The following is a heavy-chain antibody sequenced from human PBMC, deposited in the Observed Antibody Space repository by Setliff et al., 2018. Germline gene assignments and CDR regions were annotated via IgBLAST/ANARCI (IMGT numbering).Heavy chain of an antibody. CDR1: GGSFSGYY. D-gene: IGHD3-10*01. Sequence: KSSETLSLTCAVYGGSFSGYYWTWIRQPPGKGLEWIGEINHSGSSNYNPSLKSRVTISVDTSKNQFSLNLSSVTAADTAVYYCATLTGDRGVIIRTDYFDYWGQGTLVTVSS. CDR3: ATLTGDRGVIIRTDYFDY. J-gene: IGHJ4*02. V-gene: IGHV4-34*01. CDR2: INHSGSS.